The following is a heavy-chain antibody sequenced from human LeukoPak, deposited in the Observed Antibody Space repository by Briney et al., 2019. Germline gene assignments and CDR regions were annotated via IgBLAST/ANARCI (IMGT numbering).Heavy chain of an antibody. V-gene: IGHV1-8*03. Sequence: ASVKVSCKTSGYTFTSYHINWVRQATGQGPEWKGWMNPYSGDRGYAQNFQGRVSITSDASIGTAYMELSSLRSDDTAVYFCARTTSLTASGYDYWGQGTLVTVSS. J-gene: IGHJ4*02. D-gene: IGHD4-17*01. CDR1: GYTFTSYH. CDR3: ARTTSLTASGYDY. CDR2: MNPYSGDR.